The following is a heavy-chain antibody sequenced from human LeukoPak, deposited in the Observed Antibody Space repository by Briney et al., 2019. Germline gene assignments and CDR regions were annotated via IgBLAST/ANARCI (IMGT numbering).Heavy chain of an antibody. CDR2: ISYDGSNK. D-gene: IGHD3-10*01. J-gene: IGHJ4*02. CDR3: AFSHYYPGSASFYTN. V-gene: IGHV3-30*03. Sequence: GGSLRLSCAASGFTFSSYGMHWVRQAPGKGLEGVAVISYDGSNKYYADSVKGRFTISRDNAKNTMYLQMNSLRAEDTAVYYCAFSHYYPGSASFYTNWGQGTLVTVSS. CDR1: GFTFSSYG.